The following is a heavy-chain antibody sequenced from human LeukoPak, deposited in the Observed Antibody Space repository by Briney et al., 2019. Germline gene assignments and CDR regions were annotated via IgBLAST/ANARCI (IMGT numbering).Heavy chain of an antibody. Sequence: GESLKISCQGSGYSFTTYWIASVRQMPGKGLEWMGIIYPGDSDTRYSPSFQGQVTISADKSINTAYLQWSSLKASDTAIYYCARRLWAGETFDYWGQGTLVTVSS. V-gene: IGHV5-51*01. CDR3: ARRLWAGETFDY. D-gene: IGHD3-10*01. CDR1: GYSFTTYW. CDR2: IYPGDSDT. J-gene: IGHJ4*02.